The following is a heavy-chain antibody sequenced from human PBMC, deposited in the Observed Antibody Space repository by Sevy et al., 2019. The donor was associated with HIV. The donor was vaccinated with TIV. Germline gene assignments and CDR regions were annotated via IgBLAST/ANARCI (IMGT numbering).Heavy chain of an antibody. Sequence: GSLRLSCEVSGLSVTNNGMHWVRQAPGKGLEWVAVISYDGINKYYGDSVKGRFIISRDRSKNTLYLQINILRIEDTAVYYCAKDFTGFYGMDVWGQGTTVTVSS. CDR2: ISYDGINK. CDR3: AKDFTGFYGMDV. J-gene: IGHJ6*02. CDR1: GLSVTNNG. D-gene: IGHD3-9*01. V-gene: IGHV3-30*18.